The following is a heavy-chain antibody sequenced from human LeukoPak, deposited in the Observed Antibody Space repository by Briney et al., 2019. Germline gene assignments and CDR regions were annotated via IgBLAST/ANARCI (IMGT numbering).Heavy chain of an antibody. CDR2: FDPGDGAM. CDR3: AAGGFYDLLPY. D-gene: IGHD3-9*01. CDR1: GYNLTELS. J-gene: IGHJ4*02. Sequence: ASVKVPFKVSGYNLTELSMHWVRQAPGKGLEWMGGFDPGDGAMVYAQRFQGRVTMTEDTSTDTVYMELSSLKSEDTAVYYCAAGGFYDLLPYWGQGTLVTVSS. V-gene: IGHV1-24*01.